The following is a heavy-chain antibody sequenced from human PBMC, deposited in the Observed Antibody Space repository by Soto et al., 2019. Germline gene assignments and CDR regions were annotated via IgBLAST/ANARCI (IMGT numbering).Heavy chain of an antibody. D-gene: IGHD5-18*01. CDR3: ARGGYSYGPAGDYFDY. Sequence: ASLKVSCKASGGTFSSYAISWVRQAPGQGLEWMGGIIPIFGTANYAQKFQGRVTITADKSTSTAYMELSSLRSEDTAVYYCARGGYSYGPAGDYFDYWGQGTLVTVSS. CDR2: IIPIFGTA. J-gene: IGHJ4*02. CDR1: GGTFSSYA. V-gene: IGHV1-69*06.